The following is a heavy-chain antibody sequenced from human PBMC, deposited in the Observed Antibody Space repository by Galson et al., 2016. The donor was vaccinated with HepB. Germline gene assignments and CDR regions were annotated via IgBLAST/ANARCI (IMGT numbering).Heavy chain of an antibody. J-gene: IGHJ4*02. CDR3: ARDSEGYSSGMGD. Sequence: SLRLSCAASGFTLDDYGMSWVRQAPGKGLEWVSGINWNGGNTGYADSVKGRFTISRDNAKNSLYLQMNSLRAEDTALYHCARDSEGYSSGMGDWGQGTLVTVSS. CDR2: INWNGGNT. CDR1: GFTLDDYG. V-gene: IGHV3-20*01. D-gene: IGHD6-19*01.